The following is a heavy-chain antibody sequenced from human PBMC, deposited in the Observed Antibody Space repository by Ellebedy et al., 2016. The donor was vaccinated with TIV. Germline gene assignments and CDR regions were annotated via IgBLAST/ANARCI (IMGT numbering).Heavy chain of an antibody. J-gene: IGHJ4*02. CDR1: GFTFSSYW. CDR2: IKQDGSEK. V-gene: IGHV3-7*01. D-gene: IGHD3-22*01. CDR3: ARVLPPYYPRGYFDY. Sequence: GGSLRLSXAASGFTFSSYWMSWVRQAPGKGLEWVANIKQDGSEKYYVDSVKGRFTISRDNAKNSLYLQMNSLRAEDTAVYYCARVLPPYYPRGYFDYWGQGTLVSVSS.